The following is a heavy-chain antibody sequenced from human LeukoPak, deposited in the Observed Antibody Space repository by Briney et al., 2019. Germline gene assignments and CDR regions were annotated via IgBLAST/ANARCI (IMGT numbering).Heavy chain of an antibody. Sequence: GASVKVSCRASGYTFTSYGISWVRQAPGQGLEWMGWISAYNGNTNYAQKLQCRVTMTTDTSTSTAYMELRSLRSDDTAVYYCARSLETYYFDYWGQGTLVTVSS. CDR2: ISAYNGNT. D-gene: IGHD5-24*01. CDR1: GYTFTSYG. CDR3: ARSLETYYFDY. J-gene: IGHJ4*02. V-gene: IGHV1-18*01.